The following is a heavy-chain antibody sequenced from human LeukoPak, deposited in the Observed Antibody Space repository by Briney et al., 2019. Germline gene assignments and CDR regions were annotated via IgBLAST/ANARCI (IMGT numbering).Heavy chain of an antibody. CDR3: AKGFETSNYMDA. D-gene: IGHD3-9*01. J-gene: IGHJ6*03. V-gene: IGHV3-30*18. Sequence: PGGSLRLSCAASGFTFSYYGLHWVRQAPGKGLEWVALISYDGSNKDYADSVKGRFTISRDNSKNTLYLEMHSLRAEDTAVYYCAKGFETSNYMDAWGKGTTVTVSS. CDR1: GFTFSYYG. CDR2: ISYDGSNK.